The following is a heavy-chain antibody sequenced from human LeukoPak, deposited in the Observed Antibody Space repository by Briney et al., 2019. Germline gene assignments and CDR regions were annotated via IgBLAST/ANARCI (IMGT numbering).Heavy chain of an antibody. CDR1: GFTFSRYS. CDR3: ARGDILTGYSWPHFDY. D-gene: IGHD3-9*01. J-gene: IGHJ4*02. Sequence: GGSLRLSCAASGFTFSRYSMNWVRQAPGKGLEWVSSISSSSSYIYYADSVKGRFTISRDNAKNSLYLQMNSLRAEDTAVYYCARGDILTGYSWPHFDYWGQGTLVTVSS. CDR2: ISSSSSYI. V-gene: IGHV3-21*01.